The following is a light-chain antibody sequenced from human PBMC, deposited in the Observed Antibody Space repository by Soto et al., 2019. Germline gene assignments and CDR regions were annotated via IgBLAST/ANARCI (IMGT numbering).Light chain of an antibody. CDR3: QQAYIFPFS. Sequence: DVQITQSPSSVSASVGDRVTLTCRASRVISNSLAWYQQKPGKAPRLLIYAAFNLQGGVPSRFSGSGSGTHFFLTISSMQPDDFATYYCQQAYIFPFSFGGGTKLDIK. CDR1: RVISNS. CDR2: AAF. J-gene: IGKJ4*01. V-gene: IGKV1-12*02.